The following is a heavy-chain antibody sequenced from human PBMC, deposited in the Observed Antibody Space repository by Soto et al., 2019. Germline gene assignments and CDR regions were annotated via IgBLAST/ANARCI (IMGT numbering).Heavy chain of an antibody. J-gene: IGHJ6*02. CDR1: GGSFSGYY. CDR3: ARVSGIYYYGMDV. CDR2: INHSGST. D-gene: IGHD3-10*01. V-gene: IGHV4-34*01. Sequence: SETLSLTCAVYGGSFSGYYLSWISQPPGKGLEWIGEINHSGSTNYNPSLKSRVTISVDTSKNQFSLKLSSVTAADTAVYYCARVSGIYYYGMDVWGQGTTVTVSS.